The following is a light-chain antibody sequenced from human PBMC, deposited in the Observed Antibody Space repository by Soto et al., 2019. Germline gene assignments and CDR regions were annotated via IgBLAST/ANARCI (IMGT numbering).Light chain of an antibody. V-gene: IGKV3-20*01. CDR3: QQYGTSPLT. CDR1: QSVSSSY. CDR2: GAS. Sequence: EIVLTQSPGTLSLSPRERATLSCRASQSVSSSYLAWYQQKPGQAPRLLIYGASSRAAGIPDRFSGSGSGTDFTLTISRLEPEDFALYYCQQYGTSPLTFGGGTKVEIK. J-gene: IGKJ4*01.